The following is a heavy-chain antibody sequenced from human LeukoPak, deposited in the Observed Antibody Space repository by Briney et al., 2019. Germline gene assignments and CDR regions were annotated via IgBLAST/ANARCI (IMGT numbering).Heavy chain of an antibody. J-gene: IGHJ5*02. V-gene: IGHV4-39*07. D-gene: IGHD3-10*01. CDR1: GGSISSSNYY. Sequence: SETLSLTCTVSGGSISSSNYYWGWIRQPPGKGLEWIGSIYYSGSTNYNPSLKSRVTISVDTSKTQFSLRLNSVTAADTAVYYCARGSAPIWSGELEWFDPWGQGNLVTVSS. CDR2: IYYSGST. CDR3: ARGSAPIWSGELEWFDP.